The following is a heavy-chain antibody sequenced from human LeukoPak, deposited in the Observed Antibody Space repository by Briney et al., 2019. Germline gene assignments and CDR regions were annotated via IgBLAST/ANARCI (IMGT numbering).Heavy chain of an antibody. CDR1: GGSLSSHY. V-gene: IGHV4-59*08. CDR2: IYYSGTT. CDR3: ARGEAVAAFDY. Sequence: SETLSLTCTVSGGSLSSHYWSWIRQPPGKGLEWIGYIYYSGTTNYNPSLKSRVTISVDTSKNQFSLKLSSVTAADTAVYYCARGEAVAAFDYWGQGTLVTVSS. J-gene: IGHJ4*02. D-gene: IGHD6-19*01.